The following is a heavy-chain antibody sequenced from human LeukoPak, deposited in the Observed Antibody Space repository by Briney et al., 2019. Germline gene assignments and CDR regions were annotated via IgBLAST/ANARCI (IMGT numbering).Heavy chain of an antibody. CDR3: AGLYGPFDY. CDR1: GGSFRGYY. CDR2: INHSGGT. Sequence: SETLSLTCAVYGGSFRGYYWSWIRQPPGKGLEWIGEINHSGGTNYNPSLKSRVTISVDTSKNQFSLKLSSVTAADTAVYYCAGLYGPFDYWGQGTLVTVSS. V-gene: IGHV4-34*01. D-gene: IGHD2-8*01. J-gene: IGHJ4*02.